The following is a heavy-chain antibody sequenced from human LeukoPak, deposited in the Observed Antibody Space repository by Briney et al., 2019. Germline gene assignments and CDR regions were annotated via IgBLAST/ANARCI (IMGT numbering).Heavy chain of an antibody. J-gene: IGHJ4*02. Sequence: GGSLRLSCAASGFTFSSYAMSWVRQAPGKGLEWVSAISGSGGSTYYADSVKGRFTISRDNSKNTLYLQMNSLRAEDTAVYYCAKRYCSSTSCYHDYWGQGTLVTVSS. V-gene: IGHV3-23*01. CDR2: ISGSGGST. CDR1: GFTFSSYA. CDR3: AKRYCSSTSCYHDY. D-gene: IGHD2-2*01.